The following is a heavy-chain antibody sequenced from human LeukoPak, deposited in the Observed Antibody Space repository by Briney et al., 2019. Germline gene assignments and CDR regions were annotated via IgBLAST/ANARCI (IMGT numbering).Heavy chain of an antibody. D-gene: IGHD3-16*01. CDR2: IQYHGINK. Sequence: GGSLRLSCAASGFSFDIYDMHWVRQAPGKGLECVTFIQYHGINKYYTDSVKGRFTISRDNSKNTLYLQMDSLTTEDTAVYYCVGESSLSHWGQGALVTVSS. J-gene: IGHJ4*02. CDR3: VGESSLSH. CDR1: GFSFDIYD. V-gene: IGHV3-30*02.